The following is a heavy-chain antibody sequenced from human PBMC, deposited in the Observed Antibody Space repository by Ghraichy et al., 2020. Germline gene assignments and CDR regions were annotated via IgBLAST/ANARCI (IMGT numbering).Heavy chain of an antibody. CDR2: INHSGST. D-gene: IGHD6-13*01. J-gene: IGHJ4*02. CDR1: GGSLGGYS. CDR3: GRGGYSSRPFDY. V-gene: IGHV4-34*01. Sequence: SETLSLTCAVYGGSLGGYSWSWIRQPPGKGLEWIGEINHSGSTSYNPSLKSRVTISVDTSKNQLSLKLTSVIAADTAVYYCGRGGYSSRPFDYWGQGILVTVSS.